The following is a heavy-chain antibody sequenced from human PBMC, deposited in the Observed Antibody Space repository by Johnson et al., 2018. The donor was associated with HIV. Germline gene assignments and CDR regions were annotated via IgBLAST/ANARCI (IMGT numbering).Heavy chain of an antibody. CDR1: GFTFSSYA. CDR3: EKEGITMEVDI. V-gene: IGHV3-7*01. J-gene: IGHJ3*02. D-gene: IGHD3-10*01. CDR2: IKQDGSEK. Sequence: VQLVESGGGVVQPGRSLRLSCAASGFTFSSYAMHWVRQAPGKGLEWVANIKQDGSEKYYADSVKGRFTISRDNAKNSLYLQMNSLRAEDTAVYYCEKEGITMEVDIWGQGTMVTVSS.